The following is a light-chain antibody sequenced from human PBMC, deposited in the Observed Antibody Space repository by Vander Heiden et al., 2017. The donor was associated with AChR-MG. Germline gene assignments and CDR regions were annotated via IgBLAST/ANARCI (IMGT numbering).Light chain of an antibody. CDR1: SSDVGSYNY. CDR3: SSYTSSAPNYV. V-gene: IGLV2-14*01. J-gene: IGLJ1*01. CDR2: DVS. Sequence: QSALTQPSSVSGAPGQSFTIPCPGTSSDVGSYNYVSWYQQLPDKAPKVMIYDVSKRPSGVSNRFSGSKSGNTASLTISGLQAEDEADYYCSSYTSSAPNYVFGTGTKVTVL.